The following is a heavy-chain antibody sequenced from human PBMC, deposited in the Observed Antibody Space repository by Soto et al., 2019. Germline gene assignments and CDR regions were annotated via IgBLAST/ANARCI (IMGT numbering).Heavy chain of an antibody. V-gene: IGHV4-39*01. J-gene: IGHJ4*02. CDR3: ARRGSGGIAVAGTSFDY. D-gene: IGHD6-19*01. Sequence: QLQLQESGPGLVKPSETLSLTCTVSGGSISSSSYYWGGIRQPPGKGLEWIGTIYYSGSTYYNPSLKSRVTISVDTSKNQFYLKLSSVTAADTAVFYCARRGSGGIAVAGTSFDYWGQGTLVTVSS. CDR2: IYYSGST. CDR1: GGSISSSSYY.